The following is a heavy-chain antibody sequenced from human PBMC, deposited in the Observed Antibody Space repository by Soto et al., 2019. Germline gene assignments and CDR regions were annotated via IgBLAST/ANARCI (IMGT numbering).Heavy chain of an antibody. J-gene: IGHJ4*02. CDR3: ARDRVGGGWLVVASD. Sequence: TXSLTFTVSVGSVRSGSYYWSWIRQPPGKGLEWIGYIYYSGSTKYNPSLKSRVTISVDTSKNQFSLKLSSVTAADTAVYYCARDRVGGGWLVVASDWGQGTLVTVYS. D-gene: IGHD6-19*01. CDR1: VGSVRSGSYY. CDR2: IYYSGST. V-gene: IGHV4-61*01.